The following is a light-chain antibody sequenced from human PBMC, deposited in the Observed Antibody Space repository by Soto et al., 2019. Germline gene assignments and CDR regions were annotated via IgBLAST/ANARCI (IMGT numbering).Light chain of an antibody. CDR3: QHYNSYSEA. CDR1: QTISSW. J-gene: IGKJ1*01. Sequence: DIHMTQSASTLSGSVGDRVTITCRASQTISSWLAWYQQKPGKAPKLLIYKASTSTSGVPSRFSGRGSGTEFTLTISSLQPDDFATYYCQHYNSYSEAFGQGTKVDIK. V-gene: IGKV1-5*03. CDR2: KAS.